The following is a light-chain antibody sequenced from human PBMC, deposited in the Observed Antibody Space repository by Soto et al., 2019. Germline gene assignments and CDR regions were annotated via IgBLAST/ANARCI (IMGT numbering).Light chain of an antibody. Sequence: QSALTQPASVSGSPGQSITISCTGTSSDVGGYNYVSWYQQHPGKAPKLMIYDVSNRPSGVSNRFSGSKSGNTASLTISGLQAEDEADYYCSSYTSSSPHFGTGTKVTVL. J-gene: IGLJ1*01. CDR3: SSYTSSSPH. CDR2: DVS. V-gene: IGLV2-14*01. CDR1: SSDVGGYNY.